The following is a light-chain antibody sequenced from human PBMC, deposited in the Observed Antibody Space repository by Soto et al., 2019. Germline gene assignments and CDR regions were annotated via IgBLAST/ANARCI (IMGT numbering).Light chain of an antibody. J-gene: IGKJ2*01. CDR2: RIS. V-gene: IGKV2-24*01. CDR3: MQATQLPYT. Sequence: DIVMTQTPLSSPVTLGQPASSSCRSSQSLVHSNGNTYLRWLQQRPGQPPRLLIDRISNRFSGVPDRFTGSGVWTEFTLKIGRVEAEDVGVYYCMQATQLPYTFGQGTKLEIK. CDR1: QSLVHSNGNTY.